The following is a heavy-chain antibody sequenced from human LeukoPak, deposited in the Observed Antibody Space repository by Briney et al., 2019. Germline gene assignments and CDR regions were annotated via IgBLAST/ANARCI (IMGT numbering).Heavy chain of an antibody. D-gene: IGHD3-22*01. Sequence: PSETLSLTCTVSGGSISSGDYYWSWIRQPPGKGLEWIAYMYYSGSTYYNPSLKSRVTMSADTSKNQLSLKLSSVTAADTAVYYCARPYYYDSRIDPWGQGILVTDSS. CDR3: ARPYYYDSRIDP. J-gene: IGHJ5*02. CDR1: GGSISSGDYY. V-gene: IGHV4-30-4*08. CDR2: MYYSGST.